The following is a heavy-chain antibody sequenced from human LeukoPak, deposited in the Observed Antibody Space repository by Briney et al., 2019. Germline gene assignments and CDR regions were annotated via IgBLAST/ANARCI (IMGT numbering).Heavy chain of an antibody. J-gene: IGHJ5*02. CDR2: INPNSGGT. CDR3: ARVMAARQDNWFDP. V-gene: IGHV1-2*02. D-gene: IGHD6-6*01. Sequence: ASVKVSCKASGYTFTGYYMHWVRQAPGQGLEWMGWINPNSGGTNYTQKFQGRVTMTRDTSISTAYMELSRLRSDDTAVYYCARVMAARQDNWFDPWGQGTLVTVSS. CDR1: GYTFTGYY.